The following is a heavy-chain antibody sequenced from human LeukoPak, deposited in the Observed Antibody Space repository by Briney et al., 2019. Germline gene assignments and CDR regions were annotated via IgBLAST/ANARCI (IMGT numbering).Heavy chain of an antibody. V-gene: IGHV3-23*01. D-gene: IGHD1-26*01. CDR3: AKGAGGKFDY. CDR2: VTGSGGST. J-gene: IGHJ4*02. Sequence: GGSLRLSCAASGFTFSSYSMNWVRQAPGKGLEWVSGVTGSGGSTYYADSVKGRFTISRDNSKNTLYLQMNSLRAEDTAVYYCAKGAGGKFDYWGQGTLVTVSS. CDR1: GFTFSSYS.